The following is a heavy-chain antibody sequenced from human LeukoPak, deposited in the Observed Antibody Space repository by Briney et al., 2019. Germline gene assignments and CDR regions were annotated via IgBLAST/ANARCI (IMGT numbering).Heavy chain of an antibody. Sequence: PSETLFLTCTVSGGSIRSYYWSWIRQPPGKRLEWIGYISGSGSTNYNPSLKSRVTISVDTSKNHFSLNLSSVTAADTAVYYCARRVRAYCSGGSCYDDWYFDLWGRGTLVTVSS. J-gene: IGHJ2*01. CDR1: GGSIRSYY. CDR2: ISGSGST. V-gene: IGHV4-59*08. D-gene: IGHD2-15*01. CDR3: ARRVRAYCSGGSCYDDWYFDL.